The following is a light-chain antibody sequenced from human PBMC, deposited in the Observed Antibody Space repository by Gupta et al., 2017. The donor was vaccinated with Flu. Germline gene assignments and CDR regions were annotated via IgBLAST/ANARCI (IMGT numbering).Light chain of an antibody. CDR3: QRDYSASSM. Sequence: DIQMTQSPSSLSASVGDRVTITCRASQGMTNYVAWYQQKPGKVPKLLIYATSTLQSRVPSRFSGSGSGTDFTLTIISLQPEDVATYYCQRDYSASSMFGQGTKVEIK. CDR1: QGMTNY. CDR2: ATS. V-gene: IGKV1-27*01. J-gene: IGKJ1*01.